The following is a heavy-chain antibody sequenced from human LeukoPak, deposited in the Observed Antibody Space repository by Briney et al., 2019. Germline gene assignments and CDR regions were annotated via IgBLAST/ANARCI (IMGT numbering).Heavy chain of an antibody. J-gene: IGHJ4*02. CDR3: AKDTLVGADGNFDY. CDR2: ISGSGGNT. D-gene: IGHD1-26*01. Sequence: GGSLRLSCAASGFTFSSYAMSWVRQAPGQGLEWVSTISGSGGNTYYADSVKGRFTISRDNSKNTLYLQMISLRAEDTAVYYCAKDTLVGADGNFDYWGQGTLVTVSS. CDR1: GFTFSSYA. V-gene: IGHV3-23*01.